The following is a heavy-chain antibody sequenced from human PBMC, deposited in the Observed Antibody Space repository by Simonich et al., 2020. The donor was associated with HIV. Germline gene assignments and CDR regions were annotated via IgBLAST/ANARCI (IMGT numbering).Heavy chain of an antibody. J-gene: IGHJ4*02. CDR1: GGSFSGYY. D-gene: IGHD4-17*01. CDR2: INHSGST. V-gene: IGHV4-34*01. Sequence: QVQLQQWGAGLLKPSETLSLTCAVYGGSFSGYYWILIRQPPGKGLEWSGEINHSGSTNYNPSLKSRVTISVDTSKNQFSLKLSSVTAADTAVYYCARRHPTTVTTPYFDYWGQGTLVTVSS. CDR3: ARRHPTTVTTPYFDY.